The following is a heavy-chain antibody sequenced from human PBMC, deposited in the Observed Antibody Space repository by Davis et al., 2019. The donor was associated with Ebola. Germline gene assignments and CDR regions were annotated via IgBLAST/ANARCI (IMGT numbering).Heavy chain of an antibody. CDR3: ARGRRAGDYYYGMDV. D-gene: IGHD6-19*01. Sequence: SETLSLTCAVYGGSFSGCYWSWIRQPPGKGLEWIGEINHSGSTNYNPSLKSRVTISVDTSKNQFSLKLSSVTAADTAVYYCARGRRAGDYYYGMDVWGQGTTVTVSS. V-gene: IGHV4-34*01. J-gene: IGHJ6*02. CDR2: INHSGST. CDR1: GGSFSGCY.